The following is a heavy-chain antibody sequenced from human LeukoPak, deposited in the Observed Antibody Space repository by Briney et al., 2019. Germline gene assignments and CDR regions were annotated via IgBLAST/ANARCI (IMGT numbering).Heavy chain of an antibody. Sequence: GGSLRLSCAAPGFTFSSCGMSWVRQAPGRGLEWVSAISSSGGSTYYADSVKGRFTISRDNSRNTLYLQMNSLRAEDTAVYYCAKTYYYDSSGYFDYWGQGTLVTVSS. CDR2: ISSSGGST. CDR1: GFTFSSCG. V-gene: IGHV3-23*01. J-gene: IGHJ4*02. CDR3: AKTYYYDSSGYFDY. D-gene: IGHD3-22*01.